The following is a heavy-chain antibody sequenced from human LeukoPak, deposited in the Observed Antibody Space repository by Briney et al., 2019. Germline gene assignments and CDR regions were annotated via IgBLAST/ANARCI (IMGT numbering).Heavy chain of an antibody. D-gene: IGHD2-2*01. CDR2: INPNSGGT. J-gene: IGHJ4*02. CDR3: ARLGIVGVPAATPDY. CDR1: GYTFTGYY. V-gene: IGHV1-2*02. Sequence: ASVKVSCKASGYTFTGYYMHWVRQAPGQGLEWMGWINPNSGGTNYAQKFQGRVTMTRDTSISTAYMELSRLRSDDTAVYYCARLGIVGVPAATPDYWGLGTLVTVSS.